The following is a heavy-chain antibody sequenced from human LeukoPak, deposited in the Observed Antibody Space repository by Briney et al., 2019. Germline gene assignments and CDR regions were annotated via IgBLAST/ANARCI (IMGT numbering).Heavy chain of an antibody. Sequence: NPSETLSLTCTVFSGSISSGNYYWSWIRQPAGKGLEWLGRIYNNGSTNFNPSLKSRLTISLDTAKNQFSLKLSSVTAADTAVYYCATGHAVAGDFEYFQHWGQGTLVTVSS. CDR3: ATGHAVAGDFEYFQH. J-gene: IGHJ1*01. CDR2: IYNNGST. V-gene: IGHV4-61*02. D-gene: IGHD6-19*01. CDR1: SGSISSGNYY.